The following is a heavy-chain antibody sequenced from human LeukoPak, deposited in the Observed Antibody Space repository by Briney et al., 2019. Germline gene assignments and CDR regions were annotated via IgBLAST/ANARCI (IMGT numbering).Heavy chain of an antibody. V-gene: IGHV3-11*04. Sequence: AGGSLRLSCAASGFTFSDYYMSWIRQAPGKGLEWVSYISSSGSTIYYADSVKGRFTISRDNAKNSLYLQMNSLRAEDTAVYYCARQYYDFWSGYYTFDYWGQGTPVTVSS. D-gene: IGHD3-3*01. CDR3: ARQYYDFWSGYYTFDY. J-gene: IGHJ4*02. CDR2: ISSSGSTI. CDR1: GFTFSDYY.